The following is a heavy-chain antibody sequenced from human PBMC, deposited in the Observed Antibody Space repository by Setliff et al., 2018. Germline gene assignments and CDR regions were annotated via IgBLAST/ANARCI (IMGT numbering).Heavy chain of an antibody. CDR3: AKSGDYSNRGHFDC. J-gene: IGHJ4*02. CDR1: GGTFSSYA. Sequence: GASVKVSCKASGGTFSSYAISWVRQAPGQGLEWMGGIIPMFGTANYAQKFQGRVTITADESTSTAYMELSSLRSEDTAVYYCAKSGDYSNRGHFDCWGQGTLVTVSS. D-gene: IGHD4-4*01. CDR2: IIPMFGTA. V-gene: IGHV1-69*13.